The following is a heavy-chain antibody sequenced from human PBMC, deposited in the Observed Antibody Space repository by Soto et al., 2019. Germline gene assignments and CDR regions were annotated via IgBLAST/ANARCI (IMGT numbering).Heavy chain of an antibody. J-gene: IGHJ6*02. Sequence: GGSLRLSCAASGFTFSSYSMNWVRQAPGKGLEWVSSISSSSSYIYYADSVKGRFTISRDNAKNSLYLQMNSLRAEDTAVYYCARDSAEAGAWHYYYGMDVWGQGTTVTVSS. CDR2: ISSSSSYI. V-gene: IGHV3-21*01. CDR3: ARDSAEAGAWHYYYGMDV. CDR1: GFTFSSYS. D-gene: IGHD6-13*01.